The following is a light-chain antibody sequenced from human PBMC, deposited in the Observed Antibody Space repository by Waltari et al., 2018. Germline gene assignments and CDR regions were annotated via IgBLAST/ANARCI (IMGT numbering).Light chain of an antibody. CDR2: DVS. CDR1: SNDIGLYDY. J-gene: IGLJ3*02. CDR3: SSYSRSSTLVV. V-gene: IGLV2-14*01. Sequence: QSALTQPASVSGSPGQSITISCTGTSNDIGLYDYVSWYQQYTGKATKLIIYDVSNRPSCVSNPLSCPHSRNTASLIISGLHSQHDADYYCSSYSRSSTLVVFGGVAKLTV.